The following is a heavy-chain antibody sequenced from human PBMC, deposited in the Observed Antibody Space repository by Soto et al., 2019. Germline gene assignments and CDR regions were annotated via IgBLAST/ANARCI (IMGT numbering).Heavy chain of an antibody. D-gene: IGHD3-3*01. J-gene: IGHJ6*02. Sequence: ASVKVSCKASGGTFSSDAISWVRQAPGQGLEWMGWISAYNGNTNYAQKLQGRVTMTTDTSTSTAYMELRSLRSDDTAVYYCARAYITIFGVVISPNSGYYYGMDVWGQGTTVTVSS. CDR3: ARAYITIFGVVISPNSGYYYGMDV. V-gene: IGHV1-18*01. CDR2: ISAYNGNT. CDR1: GGTFSSDA.